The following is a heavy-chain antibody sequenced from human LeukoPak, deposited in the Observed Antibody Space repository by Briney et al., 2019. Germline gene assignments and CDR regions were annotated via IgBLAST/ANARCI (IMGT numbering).Heavy chain of an antibody. J-gene: IGHJ4*02. V-gene: IGHV3-7*01. D-gene: IGHD1-26*01. CDR1: GFTFDKAW. CDR3: ARDKIVGATYFDY. Sequence: GGSLRLSCAASGFTFDKAWMNWGRQAPGKGLEWVANIKQDGSEKYYVDSVKGRLTISRDNAKNSLYLQMNSLRAEDTAVYYCARDKIVGATYFDYWGQGTLVTVSS. CDR2: IKQDGSEK.